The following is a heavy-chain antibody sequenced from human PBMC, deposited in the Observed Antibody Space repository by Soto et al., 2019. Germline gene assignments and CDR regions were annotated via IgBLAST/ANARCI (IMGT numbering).Heavy chain of an antibody. D-gene: IGHD3-10*01. CDR1: GFTFSSYA. CDR3: ARVHRTYGSGSFDY. Sequence: GGSLRLSCAASGFTFSSYAMHWVRQAPGKGLEWVAVISYDGSNKYYADSVKGRFTISRDNSKNTLYLQMNSLRAEDTAVYYGARVHRTYGSGSFDYWGQGTRGTVSS. CDR2: ISYDGSNK. J-gene: IGHJ4*02. V-gene: IGHV3-30-3*01.